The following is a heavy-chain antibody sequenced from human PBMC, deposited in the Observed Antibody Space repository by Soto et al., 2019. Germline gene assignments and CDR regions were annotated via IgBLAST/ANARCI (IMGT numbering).Heavy chain of an antibody. D-gene: IGHD1-20*01. J-gene: IGHJ4*02. Sequence: PSETLSLTCAVSGGSISGSYYYWAWLRQSPGKGPEWIGSVFYTGFTSYNPSLESRVSVSVDTSKGQFSLKLSAVTAADTAVYYCATSQKGYNWNYFDHWGQGALVTVSS. CDR3: ATSQKGYNWNYFDH. CDR1: GGSISGSYYY. CDR2: VFYTGFT. V-gene: IGHV4-39*01.